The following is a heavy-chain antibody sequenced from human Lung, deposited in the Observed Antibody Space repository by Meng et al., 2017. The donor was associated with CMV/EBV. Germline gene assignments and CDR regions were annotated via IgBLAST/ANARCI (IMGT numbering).Heavy chain of an antibody. CDR1: GDSVSSNSAA. Sequence: SQXXSLTXAISGDSVSSNSAAWNWIRQSPSRGLEWLGRTYYRSRWYNDYAPSVKSRITIHPDTSKNQFSLQLHSVTPEDTAVYYCVRDDGMGLDAFDIWGQGTVVTVSS. D-gene: IGHD1-14*01. CDR3: VRDDGMGLDAFDI. V-gene: IGHV6-1*01. J-gene: IGHJ3*02. CDR2: TYYRSRWYN.